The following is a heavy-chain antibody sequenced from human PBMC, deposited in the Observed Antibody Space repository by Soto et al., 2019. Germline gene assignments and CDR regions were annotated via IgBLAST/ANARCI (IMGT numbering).Heavy chain of an antibody. CDR3: ARTLFGDNVDY. D-gene: IGHD4-17*01. V-gene: IGHV1-8*01. J-gene: IGHJ4*02. CDR2: MNPNSGNT. Sequence: QVQLVQSGAEVKKPGASVKVSCKASGYTFTSYDINWVRQATGQGLEWMGWMNPNSGNTGYAQKFQGRVTMTKNTSINTAYMELNRLRSEDPAVYYCARTLFGDNVDYWGQGTLVTVSS. CDR1: GYTFTSYD.